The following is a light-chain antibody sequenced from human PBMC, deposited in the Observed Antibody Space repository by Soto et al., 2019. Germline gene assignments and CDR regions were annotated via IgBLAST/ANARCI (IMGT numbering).Light chain of an antibody. Sequence: DIQMTQSPSSLSASVGDRVTITCQASQDISKYLSWHQQKPGKAPKLLIYDASKLETGVPSRFSGSGSGTDFVLTISSLQLEDVATYFCQQYDNLPYTFGQGTNLDIK. J-gene: IGKJ2*01. V-gene: IGKV1-33*01. CDR2: DAS. CDR3: QQYDNLPYT. CDR1: QDISKY.